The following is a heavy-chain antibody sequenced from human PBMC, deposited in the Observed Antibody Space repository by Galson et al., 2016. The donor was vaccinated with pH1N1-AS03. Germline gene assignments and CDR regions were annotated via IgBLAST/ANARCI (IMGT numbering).Heavy chain of an antibody. Sequence: SLRLSCAASGFTFNMYTMDWVRRAPGKGLEWISSISRESDAKYYADSVKGRFTISRDNVETALYLQMDSLRGEDTAVYYCVRNRGSRGFHADWYIDVWGPGTVVSVSS. D-gene: IGHD2-15*01. CDR1: GFTFNMYT. V-gene: IGHV3-48*01. J-gene: IGHJ2*01. CDR3: VRNRGSRGFHADWYIDV. CDR2: ISRESDAK.